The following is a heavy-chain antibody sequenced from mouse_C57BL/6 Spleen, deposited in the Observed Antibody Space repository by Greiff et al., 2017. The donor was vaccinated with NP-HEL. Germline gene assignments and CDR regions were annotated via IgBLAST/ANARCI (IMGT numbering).Heavy chain of an antibody. D-gene: IGHD1-1*01. CDR1: GYTFTSYW. CDR3: ARTGDYGSSYVFDY. V-gene: IGHV1-55*01. Sequence: VQLQQSGAELVKPGASVKMSCKASGYTFTSYWITWVKQRPGQGLEWIGDIYPGSGSTNYNEKFKSKATLTVDTSSSTAYMQLSSLTSEDSAVYYCARTGDYGSSYVFDYWGQGTTLTVSS. J-gene: IGHJ2*01. CDR2: IYPGSGST.